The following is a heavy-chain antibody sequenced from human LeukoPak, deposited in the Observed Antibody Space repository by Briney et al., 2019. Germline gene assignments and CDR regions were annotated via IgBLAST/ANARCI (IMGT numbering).Heavy chain of an antibody. Sequence: GGSLRLSCAASGFTLSSYWMHWVRQAPGKGLVWVSRINTDGSGTSYADSVKGRFTISRDNAKNTLYLQMNSLRAEDTAVYYCARGLGSPVPTWFDPWGQGTLVTVSS. J-gene: IGHJ5*02. D-gene: IGHD3-16*01. V-gene: IGHV3-74*01. CDR1: GFTLSSYW. CDR3: ARGLGSPVPTWFDP. CDR2: INTDGSGT.